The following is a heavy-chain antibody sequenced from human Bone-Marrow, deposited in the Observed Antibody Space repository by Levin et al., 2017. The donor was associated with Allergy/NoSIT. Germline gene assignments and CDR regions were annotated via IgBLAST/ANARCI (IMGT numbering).Heavy chain of an antibody. CDR3: TYDGSGSYQAHFDY. V-gene: IGHV3-23*01. CDR1: GYTFSSYA. CDR2: ISDSGGRT. D-gene: IGHD3-10*01. J-gene: IGHJ4*02. Sequence: GGSLRLSCAASGYTFSSYAMSWVRQAPGKGLEWVSAISDSGGRTFYADSVKGRFTISRDNSKNTLYLQMNSLRAEDTAVYYCTYDGSGSYQAHFDYWGQGPLVTVSS.